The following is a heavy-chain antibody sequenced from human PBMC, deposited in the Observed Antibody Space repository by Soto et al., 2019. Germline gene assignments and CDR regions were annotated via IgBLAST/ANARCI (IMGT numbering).Heavy chain of an antibody. CDR2: MNPNSGNT. Sequence: GVSVKVSCKASGYTFGNNDISWVRQASGQGLEWMGWMNPNSGNTGYAQKFQGRVTMTRNTSISTAYMELSSLRSDDTAIYYCARMATSGTLNWFDPWGQGTLVTVSS. CDR1: GYTFGNND. V-gene: IGHV1-8*01. CDR3: ARMATSGTLNWFDP. J-gene: IGHJ5*02.